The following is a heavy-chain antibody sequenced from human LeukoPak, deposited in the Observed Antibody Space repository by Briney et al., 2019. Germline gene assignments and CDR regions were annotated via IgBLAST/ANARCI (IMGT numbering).Heavy chain of an antibody. J-gene: IGHJ4*02. CDR1: GGSFSGYY. Sequence: SETLSLTCAVYGGSFSGYYWSWIRQPPGKGLEWIGEINHSGSTNYNPSLKSRVTISVNTSKNQFSLKLSSVTAADTAVYYCARTPWSGYFDYWGQGTLVTVSS. CDR3: ARTPWSGYFDY. V-gene: IGHV4-34*01. CDR2: INHSGST. D-gene: IGHD3-3*01.